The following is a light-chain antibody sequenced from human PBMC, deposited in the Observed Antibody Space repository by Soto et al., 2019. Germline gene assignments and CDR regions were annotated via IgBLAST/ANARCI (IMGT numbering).Light chain of an antibody. CDR3: PQANSFPYT. J-gene: IGKJ2*01. Sequence: DIQITQSPSSLSASVGDRVTITCQASQDIRTHLNWFQQKPGKAPKLLIYGASYLEIGVPSRFRGSGSGTDFTFTISSLQPEDFATYYCPQANSFPYTFGQ. CDR1: QDIRTH. V-gene: IGKV1-33*01. CDR2: GAS.